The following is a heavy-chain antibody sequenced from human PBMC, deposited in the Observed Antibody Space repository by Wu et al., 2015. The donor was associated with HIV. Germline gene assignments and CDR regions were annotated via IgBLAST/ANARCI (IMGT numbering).Heavy chain of an antibody. CDR2: INPSSGGT. D-gene: IGHD6-19*01. CDR1: GYTFTDYY. Sequence: QVRLVQSGAEVKKPGASVKVSCKASGYTFTDYYIHWVRHVPEQGLEWMGCINPSSGGTDYAQKFRGRVTMTTDTSINTAYMDLSRLRSDDTAMYYCARSDSTGWLTAEYFHYWGQGTLVTVST. CDR3: ARSDSTGWLTAEYFHY. V-gene: IGHV1-2*02. J-gene: IGHJ1*01.